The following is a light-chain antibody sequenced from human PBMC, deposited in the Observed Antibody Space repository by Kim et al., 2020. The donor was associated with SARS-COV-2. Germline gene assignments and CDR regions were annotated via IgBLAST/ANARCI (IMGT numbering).Light chain of an antibody. Sequence: SSELTQDPAVSVALGQTVSFTCQGDSLRTYYAGWYQQKPGQAPVLVIYDKNNRPSGIPDRFSGSSSGDTASLTITGVQAEDEADYYCNSRDSSGNLYVFG. CDR2: DKN. CDR1: SLRTYY. J-gene: IGLJ1*01. V-gene: IGLV3-19*01. CDR3: NSRDSSGNLYV.